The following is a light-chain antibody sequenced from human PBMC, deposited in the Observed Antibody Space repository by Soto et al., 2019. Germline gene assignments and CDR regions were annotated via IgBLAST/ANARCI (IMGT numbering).Light chain of an antibody. J-gene: IGKJ5*01. Sequence: EIVLTQSPGTLSLSPGERATLSCRASQSVSSNFLAWYQQKPGQAPRLLIYGASRRATGIPDRFSGSGSETDFTLTISRLESEDFALYYCQHYGSSPSTFGQGTRLEIK. CDR2: GAS. CDR1: QSVSSNF. V-gene: IGKV3-20*01. CDR3: QHYGSSPST.